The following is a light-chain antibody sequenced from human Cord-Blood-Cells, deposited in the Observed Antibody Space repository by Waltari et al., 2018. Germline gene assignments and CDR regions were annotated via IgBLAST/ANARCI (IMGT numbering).Light chain of an antibody. J-gene: IGLJ3*02. Sequence: QSALTQPRSVSGSPGQSVTISCTGTSSDVGGYNYVPWYQQHPAKAPKLMIYDVSKRPSGVPDRFSGSKSGNTASLTISGLQAEDEADYYCCSYAGSYTWVFGGGTKLTVL. V-gene: IGLV2-11*01. CDR2: DVS. CDR1: SSDVGGYNY. CDR3: CSYAGSYTWV.